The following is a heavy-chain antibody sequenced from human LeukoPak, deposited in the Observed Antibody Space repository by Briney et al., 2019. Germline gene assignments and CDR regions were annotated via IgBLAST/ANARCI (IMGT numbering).Heavy chain of an antibody. D-gene: IGHD3-10*01. CDR1: GFTFSSYA. CDR2: ISSSGDT. V-gene: IGHV3-23*01. J-gene: IGHJ5*02. CDR3: ASTDFRGVNWFDP. Sequence: GGSLRLSCAASGFTFSSYAMSWVRQAPGKGLEWVSAISSSGDTYYAGSVRGRFTISRDNSKNTLYLQMNSLRAEDTAVYYCASTDFRGVNWFDPWGQGTLVTVSS.